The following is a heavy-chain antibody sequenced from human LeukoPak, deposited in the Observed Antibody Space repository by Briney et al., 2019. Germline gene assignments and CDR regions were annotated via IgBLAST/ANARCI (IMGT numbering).Heavy chain of an antibody. Sequence: PSQTLSLTCTVSGGSISSSSYYWGWIRQPPGKGLEWIGSIYYSGSTYYNPSLKSRVTISVDTSKNQFSLKLSSVTAADTAVYYCARHAYDDILTGYYRRYFDYWGQGTLVTVSS. CDR3: ARHAYDDILTGYYRRYFDY. CDR2: IYYSGST. V-gene: IGHV4-39*01. J-gene: IGHJ4*02. CDR1: GGSISSSSYY. D-gene: IGHD3-9*01.